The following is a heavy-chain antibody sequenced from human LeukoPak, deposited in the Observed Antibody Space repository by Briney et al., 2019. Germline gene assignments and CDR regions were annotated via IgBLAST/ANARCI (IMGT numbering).Heavy chain of an antibody. CDR2: INHSGST. CDR1: GGSFSGYY. D-gene: IGHD6-13*01. CDR3: AVLYSSSSNWFDP. V-gene: IGHV4-34*01. Sequence: PSETLYLTCAVYGGSFSGYYWSWIRQPPGKGLEWIGEINHSGSTNYNPSLKSRVTISVDTSKNQFSLKLSSVTAADTAVYYCAVLYSSSSNWFDPWGQGTLVTVSS. J-gene: IGHJ5*02.